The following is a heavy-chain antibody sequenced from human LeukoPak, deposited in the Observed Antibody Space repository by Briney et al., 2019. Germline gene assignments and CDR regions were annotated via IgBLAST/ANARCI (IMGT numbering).Heavy chain of an antibody. Sequence: PSGTLSLTCAVSGGPISSSNWWSWVRQPPGKGLEWIGEIYHSGSTNYNPSLKSRVTISVDKSKNQFSLKLSSVTAADTAVYYCARDLRVVPAATNWFDPWGQGTLVTVSS. V-gene: IGHV4-4*02. CDR3: ARDLRVVPAATNWFDP. D-gene: IGHD2-2*01. CDR1: GGPISSSNW. J-gene: IGHJ5*02. CDR2: IYHSGST.